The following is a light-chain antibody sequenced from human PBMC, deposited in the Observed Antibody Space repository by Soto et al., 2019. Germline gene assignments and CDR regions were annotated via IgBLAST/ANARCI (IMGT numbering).Light chain of an antibody. CDR2: EDN. CDR1: SGSIASNY. V-gene: IGLV6-57*04. J-gene: IGLJ2*01. Sequence: FMLTQPHSVSESPGKTVTISCTRSSGSIASNYVQWYQRRPGSAPTTVIYEDNQRPSGVPDRFSGSIDSSSNSASLTIYGLKTEDEADYFCQSYDSSNVVFGGGTKLTVL. CDR3: QSYDSSNVV.